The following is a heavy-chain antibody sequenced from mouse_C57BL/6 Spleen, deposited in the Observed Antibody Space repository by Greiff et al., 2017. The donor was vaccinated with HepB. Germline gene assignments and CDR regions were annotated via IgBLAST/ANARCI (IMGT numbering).Heavy chain of an antibody. J-gene: IGHJ4*01. CDR3: ARNGVITTVYYYAMDY. CDR2: IWTGGGT. Sequence: VKLMESGPGLVAPSQTLSITCTVSGFSLTSYAISWVRQPPGKGLEWLGVIWTGGGTNYNSALKSRLSISKDNTKSQVVLKMNSLQTDDTARYYCARNGVITTVYYYAMDYWGQGTSVTVSS. D-gene: IGHD1-1*01. V-gene: IGHV2-9-1*01. CDR1: GFSLTSYA.